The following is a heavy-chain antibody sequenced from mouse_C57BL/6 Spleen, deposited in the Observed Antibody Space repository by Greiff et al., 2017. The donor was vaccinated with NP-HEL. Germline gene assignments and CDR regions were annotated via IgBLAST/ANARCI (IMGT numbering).Heavy chain of an antibody. Sequence: EVKLVESGGGLVQPGGSMKLSCVASGFTFSNYWMNWVRQSPEKGLEWVAQIRLKSDNYATHYAESVKGRFTISRDDSKSSVYLQMNNLRAEDTGIYYCTASDYYGSISYFDYWGQGTTLTVSS. CDR1: GFTFSNYW. CDR3: TASDYYGSISYFDY. D-gene: IGHD1-1*01. J-gene: IGHJ2*01. CDR2: IRLKSDNYAT. V-gene: IGHV6-3*01.